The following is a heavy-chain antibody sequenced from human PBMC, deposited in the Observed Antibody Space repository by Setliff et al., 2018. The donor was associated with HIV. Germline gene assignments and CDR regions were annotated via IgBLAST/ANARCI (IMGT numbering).Heavy chain of an antibody. CDR2: INPSGGST. CDR1: GYPFTRYF. V-gene: IGHV1-46*01. CDR3: ARGWEGGMDY. J-gene: IGHJ4*02. D-gene: IGHD1-26*01. Sequence: ASVKVSCKASGYPFTRYFMHCVRQTPGQGLEWLGMINPSGGSTWYAQKFQGRVTMTGDTSTNTLYMELSSLRSEDTAVYYWARGWEGGMDYWGQGTLVTVSS.